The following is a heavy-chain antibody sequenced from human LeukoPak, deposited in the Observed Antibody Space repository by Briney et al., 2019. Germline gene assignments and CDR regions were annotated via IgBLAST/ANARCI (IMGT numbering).Heavy chain of an antibody. V-gene: IGHV1-8*01. D-gene: IGHD5-18*01. Sequence: ASVKVSCKASGYTFTSYDINWVRQATGQGLEWMGWMNPNSGNTGYAQKFQGRVTMTRNTSISTAYMELSSLRSEDTAVYFCAGRPDTSMVAIFDYWGQGTLVTISS. CDR3: AGRPDTSMVAIFDY. CDR1: GYTFTSYD. CDR2: MNPNSGNT. J-gene: IGHJ4*02.